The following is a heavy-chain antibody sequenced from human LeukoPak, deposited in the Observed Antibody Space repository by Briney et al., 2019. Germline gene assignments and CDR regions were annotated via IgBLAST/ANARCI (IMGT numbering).Heavy chain of an antibody. J-gene: IGHJ6*03. CDR1: GFTFSSYS. CDR3: AKGPRNHYFYFMDV. CDR2: ISWNSGSI. Sequence: GGSLRLSCAASGFTFSSYSMNWVRQAPGKGLEWVAGISWNSGSIDYADSVKGRFTISRDNAMNSLDLQMHSLSPEDTALYYCAKGPRNHYFYFMDVWGKGTTVTVSS. V-gene: IGHV3-9*01.